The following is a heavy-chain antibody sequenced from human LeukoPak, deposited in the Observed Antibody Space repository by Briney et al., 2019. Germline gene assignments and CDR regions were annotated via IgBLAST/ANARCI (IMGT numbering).Heavy chain of an antibody. J-gene: IGHJ4*02. Sequence: GGSLRLSRAASVFTFSNYPIPWVRPPPGKGLAGVGLISGSGDSTYYADSVKGRFTISRDNSKNTLYLQMNSLRAEDTAVYYCAKVGGGGSYYLYYFDYWGQGTLVTVSS. CDR3: AKVGGGGSYYLYYFDY. CDR2: ISGSGDST. V-gene: IGHV3-23*01. CDR1: VFTFSNYP. D-gene: IGHD1-26*01.